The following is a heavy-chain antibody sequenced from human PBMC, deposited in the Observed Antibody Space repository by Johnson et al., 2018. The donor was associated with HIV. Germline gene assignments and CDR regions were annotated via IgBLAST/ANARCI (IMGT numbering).Heavy chain of an antibody. CDR3: AKDINRYCGGDCNDAFDI. CDR2: IRYDGSNK. CDR1: GFTFSSYG. Sequence: VQLVEFGGGVVQPGGSLRLSCAASGFTFSSYGMHWVRQAPGKGLEWVAFIRYDGSNKYYADSVKGRFTISRDNSKNTLYLQMNSLRAEDTAVYYCAKDINRYCGGDCNDAFDIWGQGTMVTVSS. D-gene: IGHD2-21*02. V-gene: IGHV3-30*02. J-gene: IGHJ3*02.